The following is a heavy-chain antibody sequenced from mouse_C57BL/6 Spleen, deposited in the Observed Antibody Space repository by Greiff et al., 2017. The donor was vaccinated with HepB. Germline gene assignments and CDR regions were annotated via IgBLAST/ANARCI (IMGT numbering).Heavy chain of an antibody. V-gene: IGHV5-4*01. CDR3: ARALYAMDY. CDR1: GFTFSSYA. J-gene: IGHJ4*01. Sequence: EVQGVESGGGLVKPGGSLKLSCAASGFTFSSYAMSWVRQTPEKRLEWVATISDGGSYTYYPDNVKGRFTISRDNAKNNLYLQMSHLKSEDTAMYYCARALYAMDYWGQGTSVTVSS. CDR2: ISDGGSYT.